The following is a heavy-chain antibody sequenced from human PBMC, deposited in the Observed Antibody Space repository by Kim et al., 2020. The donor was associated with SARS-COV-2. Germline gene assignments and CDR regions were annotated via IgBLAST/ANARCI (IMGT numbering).Heavy chain of an antibody. Sequence: SETLSLTCTVSGGSVSSGYYYWGWIRQPPGKGLDWIGSVYYSGSAYYNPSLKSRVTISLDTSKNHFSLKLSSVTAADTAVYYCARRKSMVQGSPHFDYWGQGTLVTVSS. V-gene: IGHV4-39*02. J-gene: IGHJ4*02. CDR1: GGSVSSGYYY. CDR2: VYYSGSA. D-gene: IGHD3-10*01. CDR3: ARRKSMVQGSPHFDY.